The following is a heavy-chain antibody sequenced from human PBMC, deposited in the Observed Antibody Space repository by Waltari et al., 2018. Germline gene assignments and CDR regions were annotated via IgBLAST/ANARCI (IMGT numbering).Heavy chain of an antibody. CDR3: ASTRDYGDYTSFYFDY. V-gene: IGHV3-23*01. CDR2: ISASGSNT. CDR1: GFTFSSYA. J-gene: IGHJ4*02. D-gene: IGHD4-17*01. Sequence: EVQLLESGGGLVQPGGSLRLSCAASGFTFSSYAMSWVRQAPGKGLEWVSAISASGSNTYYADSVKGRFTISRDNSRDTLYLQMNRLTAEDTAVYFCASTRDYGDYTSFYFDYWGQGTLVTVSS.